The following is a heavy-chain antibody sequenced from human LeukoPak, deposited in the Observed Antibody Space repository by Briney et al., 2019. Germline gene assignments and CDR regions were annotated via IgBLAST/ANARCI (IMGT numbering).Heavy chain of an antibody. V-gene: IGHV3-23*01. D-gene: IGHD3-3*01. CDR2: ISGSGGST. CDR1: GFTFSSYG. CDR3: AKSSFLEWLFDY. J-gene: IGHJ4*02. Sequence: GGSLRLSCAASGFTFSSYGMTWVRQAPGEGLEWVSAISGSGGSTYYADSVKGRFTISRDNSKNTLYLQMNSLRAEDTVVYYCAKSSFLEWLFDYWGQGTLVTVSS.